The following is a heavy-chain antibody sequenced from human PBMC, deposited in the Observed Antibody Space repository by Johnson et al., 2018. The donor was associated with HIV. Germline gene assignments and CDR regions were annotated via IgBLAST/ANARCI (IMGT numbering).Heavy chain of an antibody. CDR1: GFIFSDYY. Sequence: QEKLVESGGGVVKPGESLRLSCAASGFIFSDYYMTWIRQAPGKGLEWISYISSSGATIYYAASVKGRFTISRDNSKSSLYLQMNSLRAEDTAVYYCALKQLVTMDDAFDIWGQGTMVTVSS. D-gene: IGHD6-13*01. V-gene: IGHV3-11*01. CDR3: ALKQLVTMDDAFDI. J-gene: IGHJ3*02. CDR2: ISSSGATI.